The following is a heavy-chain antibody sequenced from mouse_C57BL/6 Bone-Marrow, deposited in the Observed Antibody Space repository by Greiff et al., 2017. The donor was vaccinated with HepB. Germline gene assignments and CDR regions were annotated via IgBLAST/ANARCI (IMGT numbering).Heavy chain of an antibody. V-gene: IGHV5-17*01. CDR2: ISSGSSTI. CDR3: ARLRQDY. Sequence: EVHLVESGGGLVKPGGSLKLSCAASGFTFSDYGMHWVRQAPEKGLEWVAYISSGSSTIYYADTVKGRFTISRDNAKNTLFLQMARLRSEDTAMYYCARLRQDYWGQGTSVTVSS. CDR1: GFTFSDYG. J-gene: IGHJ4*01.